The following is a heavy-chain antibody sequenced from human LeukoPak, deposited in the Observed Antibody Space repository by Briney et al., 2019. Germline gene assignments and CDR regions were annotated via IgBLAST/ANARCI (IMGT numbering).Heavy chain of an antibody. J-gene: IGHJ6*02. CDR2: IYTSGST. Sequence: PSETPSLTCTVSGGSISSYYWSWIRQPAGKGLEWIGRIYTSGSTNYNPSLKSRVTMSVDTSKNQFSLKLSSVTAADTAVYYCARVPGFGGTLYYYYGMDVWGQGTTVTVSS. D-gene: IGHD3-10*01. CDR3: ARVPGFGGTLYYYYGMDV. CDR1: GGSISSYY. V-gene: IGHV4-4*07.